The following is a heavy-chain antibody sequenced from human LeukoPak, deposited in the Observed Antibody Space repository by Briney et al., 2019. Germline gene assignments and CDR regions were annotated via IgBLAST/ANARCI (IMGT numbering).Heavy chain of an antibody. CDR2: IYYSGST. CDR3: AREGYFMIVQH. V-gene: IGHV4-39*07. Sequence: SETLSLTCTVSGGSISSGSYYWGWIRQPPGKGLEWIGSIYYSGSTYYNPSLKSRVSMSVDTSKNQFSLKLSSVTAADTAVYYCAREGYFMIVQHWGQGTLVTVSS. J-gene: IGHJ1*01. CDR1: GGSISSGSYY. D-gene: IGHD3-16*01.